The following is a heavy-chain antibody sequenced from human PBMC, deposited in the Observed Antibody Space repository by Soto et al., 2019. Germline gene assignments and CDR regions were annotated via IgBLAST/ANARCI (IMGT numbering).Heavy chain of an antibody. J-gene: IGHJ4*02. CDR1: GFTFTDYA. CDR3: ARGRWVRHSASDYLDY. D-gene: IGHD3-10*01. CDR2: INAGNGNT. V-gene: IGHV1-3*01. Sequence: QVQLMQSGAEAKKPGAPVKVSCKASGFTFTDYALNWVRQDPGQRPEWVGSINAGNGNTKYSQNFQGRVTITRDTSATTTYMELSSLRFDDTAVFYCARGRWVRHSASDYLDYWGQGTLVTVSS.